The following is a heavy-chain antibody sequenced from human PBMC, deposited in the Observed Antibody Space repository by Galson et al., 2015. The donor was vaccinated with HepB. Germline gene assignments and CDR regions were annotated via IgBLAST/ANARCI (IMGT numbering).Heavy chain of an antibody. CDR1: GFTFSDYY. CDR3: AREGLRHGAIDI. Sequence: SLRLSCAASGFTFSDYYMNWMRQAPGKGLERVSYITSSSLFTEYADSVKGRVTISRDNGANSLFLQMNSLRPEDTAVYYCAREGLRHGAIDIWGQGTMVTVSP. J-gene: IGHJ3*02. D-gene: IGHD3/OR15-3a*01. CDR2: ITSSSLFT. V-gene: IGHV3-11*06.